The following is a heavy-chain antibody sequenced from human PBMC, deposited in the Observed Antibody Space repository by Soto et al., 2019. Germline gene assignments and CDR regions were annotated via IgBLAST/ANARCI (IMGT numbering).Heavy chain of an antibody. D-gene: IGHD1-7*01. CDR2: IYYAGST. CDR3: ARQIVEDWNYVLSYYYYYGMDV. V-gene: IGHV4-59*08. Sequence: PSETLSLTCTVSGGSMISYYWSWIRQPPGRGLEWIGFIYYAGSTKYNPSLNSRVTISVDTSKNQFSLKLSSVTAADTAVYYCARQIVEDWNYVLSYYYYYGMDVWGQGTTVTVSS. J-gene: IGHJ6*02. CDR1: GGSMISYY.